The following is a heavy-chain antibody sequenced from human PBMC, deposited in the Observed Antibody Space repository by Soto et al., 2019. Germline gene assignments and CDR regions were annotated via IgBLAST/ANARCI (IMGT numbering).Heavy chain of an antibody. D-gene: IGHD2-2*01. CDR2: ISGSGGST. CDR1: GFTFTSYA. Sequence: EVQLLESGGGLVQPGGSLRLSCAASGFTFTSYAMSWVRQAPGKGLEWVSVISGSGGSTYYADSVKGRFTISRDNSKNTLYLQVNSLRAEDTAVYYCAKELHSTSTCLDVWGQGTTVTVSS. J-gene: IGHJ6*02. CDR3: AKELHSTSTCLDV. V-gene: IGHV3-23*01.